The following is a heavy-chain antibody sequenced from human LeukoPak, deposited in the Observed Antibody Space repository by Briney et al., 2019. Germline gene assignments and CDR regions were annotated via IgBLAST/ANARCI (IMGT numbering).Heavy chain of an antibody. J-gene: IGHJ4*02. Sequence: PGGPLRLSCAASGFTFSSYGMHWVRQAPGKGLEWVAIISYDGSNKYYADSVKGRFTISRDNSKNTLYLQMNSLRAEDTAVYYCAKDNEDYWGQGTLVTVSS. CDR2: ISYDGSNK. D-gene: IGHD2-8*01. CDR3: AKDNEDY. CDR1: GFTFSSYG. V-gene: IGHV3-30*18.